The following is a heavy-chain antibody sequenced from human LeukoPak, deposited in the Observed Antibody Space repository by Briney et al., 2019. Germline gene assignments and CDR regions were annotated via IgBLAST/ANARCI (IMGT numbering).Heavy chain of an antibody. V-gene: IGHV3-23*01. Sequence: GGSLRLSCAASGFTFSSYAMSWVRQAPGKGLEWVSAISGSGGSTYYADSVKGRFTISRDNSKNTLYLQMNSLRAEDTAVYYCAKDREPEIRYFDWLLHLYDYWGQGTLVTVSS. CDR2: ISGSGGST. CDR1: GFTFSSYA. CDR3: AKDREPEIRYFDWLLHLYDY. D-gene: IGHD3-9*01. J-gene: IGHJ4*02.